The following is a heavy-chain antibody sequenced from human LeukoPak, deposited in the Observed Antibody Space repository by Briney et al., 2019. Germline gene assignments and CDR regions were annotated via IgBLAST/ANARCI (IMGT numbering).Heavy chain of an antibody. CDR1: GFTFSNYE. CDR3: ARDLLGGAGY. CDR2: MSSSGRTI. J-gene: IGHJ4*02. Sequence: GGSLRLSCAVSGFTFSNYEMIWVRQAPGRGLECIAYMSSSGRTIYYADSVKGRFTISRDNAKNSLYLQMNSLRAEDTAVYYCARDLLGGAGYWGQGTLVTVSS. V-gene: IGHV3-48*03. D-gene: IGHD3-16*01.